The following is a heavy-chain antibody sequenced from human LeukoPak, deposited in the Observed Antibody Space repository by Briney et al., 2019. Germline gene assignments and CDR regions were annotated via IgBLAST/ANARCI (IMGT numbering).Heavy chain of an antibody. V-gene: IGHV1-2*02. J-gene: IGHJ4*02. D-gene: IGHD3-10*01. CDR2: INPNSGGT. Sequence: ASVKVSCKASGYTFTSYYMHWVRQAPGQGLEWMGWINPNSGGTNYAQKFQGRVTMTRDTSISTAYMELSRLRSDDTAVYYCARIRNTMVRGGDLDYWGQGTLVTVSS. CDR1: GYTFTSYY. CDR3: ARIRNTMVRGGDLDY.